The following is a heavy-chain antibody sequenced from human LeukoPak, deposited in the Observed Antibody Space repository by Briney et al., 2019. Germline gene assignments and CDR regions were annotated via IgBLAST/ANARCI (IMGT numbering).Heavy chain of an antibody. CDR1: GFTFSSYS. J-gene: IGHJ5*02. CDR2: ISSSSSFI. CDR3: ARGTGTIFGVVIKRNWFDP. Sequence: GGSLRLSCAASGFTFSSYSMNWVRQAPGKGLEWVSSISSSSSFIYYADSVKGRFTISRDNAKNSLHLQMNSLRAEDTAVYYCARGTGTIFGVVIKRNWFDPWGQGTLVTVSS. V-gene: IGHV3-21*01. D-gene: IGHD3-3*01.